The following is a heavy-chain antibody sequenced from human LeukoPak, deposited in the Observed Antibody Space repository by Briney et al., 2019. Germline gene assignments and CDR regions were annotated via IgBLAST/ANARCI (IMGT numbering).Heavy chain of an antibody. CDR1: GFTVSSNY. D-gene: IGHD2/OR15-2a*01. CDR2: IKQDGTEE. J-gene: IGHJ4*02. CDR3: ARGGLSIMGY. V-gene: IGHV3-7*03. Sequence: GGSLRLSCAASGFTVSSNYMSWVRRAPGKGLEWVANIKQDGTEEYYVDSVRGRFSISKDNAKNSLYLQMNSLRAEDTAVYFCARGGLSIMGYWGQGTLVTVSS.